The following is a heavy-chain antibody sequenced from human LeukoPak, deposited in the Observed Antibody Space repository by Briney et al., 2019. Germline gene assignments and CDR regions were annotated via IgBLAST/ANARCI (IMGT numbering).Heavy chain of an antibody. V-gene: IGHV3-23*01. D-gene: IGHD1-1*01. J-gene: IGHJ4*02. Sequence: GGSLRLSCAASGFTFSNYAMNWVRQSPGKGLEWLATIAGGDESTYYADSVKGRFAISRDNSKNTVFLHMNSLRVEDTAVYYCARGVYWSLDYWGQGTPVTVSS. CDR1: GFTFSNYA. CDR3: ARGVYWSLDY. CDR2: IAGGDEST.